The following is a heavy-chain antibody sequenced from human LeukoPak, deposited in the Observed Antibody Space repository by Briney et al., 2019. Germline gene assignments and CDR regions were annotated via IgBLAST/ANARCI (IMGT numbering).Heavy chain of an antibody. V-gene: IGHV3-53*01. CDR3: ARDRDGTGNYPLDY. J-gene: IGHJ4*02. Sequence: GGSLRLSCAASGFTVSSNYVSWVRQAPGKGLEWVSVIYSGGSTYYADSVKGRFTISRDNSKNTLYLQMNSLRADDTAVYYCARDRDGTGNYPLDYWGQGTLVIVSS. CDR1: GFTVSSNY. CDR2: IYSGGST. D-gene: IGHD3-10*01.